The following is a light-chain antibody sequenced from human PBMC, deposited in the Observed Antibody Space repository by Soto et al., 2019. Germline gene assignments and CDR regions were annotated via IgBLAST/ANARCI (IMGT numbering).Light chain of an antibody. Sequence: EIVLTQSPATLSLSPGERATLSCRASRSVTTYFAWYQQKPGQAPRLLIYDVSNRAPAIPDRFSGSGSGTDFTLTISSLEPEDFAVYYCQQRTNWPITFGQGTRLEI. V-gene: IGKV3-11*01. CDR3: QQRTNWPIT. CDR2: DVS. J-gene: IGKJ5*01. CDR1: RSVTTY.